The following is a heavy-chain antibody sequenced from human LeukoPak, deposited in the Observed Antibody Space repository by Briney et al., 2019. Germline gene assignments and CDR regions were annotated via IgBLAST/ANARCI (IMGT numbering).Heavy chain of an antibody. Sequence: SETLSLTCAVYGGSFSGYYWSWIRQPPGKGLEWIGEINHSGSTNYNPSLKSRVTISVDTSKNQFSLKLSSVTAADTAVYYCARGGYSGYDSPYYYYGMDVWGQGTTVTVSS. J-gene: IGHJ6*02. CDR2: INHSGST. CDR3: ARGGYSGYDSPYYYYGMDV. V-gene: IGHV4-34*01. CDR1: GGSFSGYY. D-gene: IGHD5-12*01.